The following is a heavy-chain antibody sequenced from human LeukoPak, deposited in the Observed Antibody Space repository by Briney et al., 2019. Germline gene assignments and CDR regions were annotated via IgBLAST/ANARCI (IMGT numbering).Heavy chain of an antibody. D-gene: IGHD3-22*01. V-gene: IGHV3-23*01. CDR2: ICGSVSGSGDCT. Sequence: GGSLRLSCAASGFSFGSYAMSWVRQAAGKGLEWVSEICGSVSGSGDCTHYADSVKGRFTISRDNAKNSLYLQMNSLRVEDTAVYYCARSSGYPHFDYWGQGTLVTVSS. J-gene: IGHJ4*02. CDR1: GFSFGSYA. CDR3: ARSSGYPHFDY.